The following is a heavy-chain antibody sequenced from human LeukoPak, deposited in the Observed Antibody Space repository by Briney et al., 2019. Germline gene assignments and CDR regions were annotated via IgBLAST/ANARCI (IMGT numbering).Heavy chain of an antibody. CDR2: IYTSGST. V-gene: IGHV4-4*09. D-gene: IGHD4-17*01. CDR3: ARNLRMDYYYYMDV. J-gene: IGHJ6*03. CDR1: GGSISSYY. Sequence: SETLSLTCTVSGGSISSYYWSWIRQPPGKGLEWIGYIYTSGSTNYNPSLKSRVTISVDTSKNQFSLKLSSVTAADTAVYYCARNLRMDYYYYMDVWGKGTTVTVS.